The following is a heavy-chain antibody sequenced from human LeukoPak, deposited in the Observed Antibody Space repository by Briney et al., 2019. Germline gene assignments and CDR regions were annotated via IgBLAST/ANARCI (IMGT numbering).Heavy chain of an antibody. CDR3: AREQWLNNNYYYYYMDV. CDR1: GGSISSSSYY. Sequence: SETLSLTCTVSGGSISSSSYYWGWIRQPAGKGLEWIGRIYTSGSTNYNPSLKSRVTMSVDTSKNQFSLKLSSVTAADTAVYYCAREQWLNNNYYYYYMDVWGKGTTVTVSS. J-gene: IGHJ6*03. D-gene: IGHD6-19*01. CDR2: IYTSGST. V-gene: IGHV4-61*02.